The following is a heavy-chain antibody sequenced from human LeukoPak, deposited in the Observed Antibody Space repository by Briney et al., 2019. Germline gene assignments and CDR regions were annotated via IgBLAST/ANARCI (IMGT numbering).Heavy chain of an antibody. D-gene: IGHD3-3*01. CDR3: ARGYDFWSGSRMPIDY. CDR2: IYSGGST. J-gene: IGHJ4*02. CDR1: GFTFSSNY. V-gene: IGHV3-66*01. Sequence: PGGSLRLSCAASGFTFSSNYMGWVRQAPGKGLEWVSVIYSGGSTYYADSVKGRFTISRDNSKNTLYLQMNSLRAEDTAVYYCARGYDFWSGSRMPIDYWGQGTLVTVSS.